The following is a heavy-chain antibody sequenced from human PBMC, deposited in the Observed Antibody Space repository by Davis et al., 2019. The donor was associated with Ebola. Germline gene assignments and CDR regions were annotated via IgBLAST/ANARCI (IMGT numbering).Heavy chain of an antibody. CDR1: GYTFTGYY. J-gene: IGHJ4*02. D-gene: IGHD4-17*01. CDR2: INPNSGGT. CDR3: ARDYGLFFDY. Sequence: AASVKVSCKASGYTFTGYYMHWVRQAPGQGLEWMGCINPNSGGTNYAEKFQGWVTMTRDTSISTAYMELSRLRSDDTAVYYCARDYGLFFDYWGQGTLVTVSS. V-gene: IGHV1-2*04.